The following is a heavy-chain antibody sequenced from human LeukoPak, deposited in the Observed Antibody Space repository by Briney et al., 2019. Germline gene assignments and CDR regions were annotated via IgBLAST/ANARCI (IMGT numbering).Heavy chain of an antibody. CDR1: GYTFTSYY. Sequence: ASVKVSCKASGYTFTSYYMHWVRQAPGQGLEWMGIINPSGGSTSYAQKFQGRVTMTRDTSTSTVYMELSSLRSEDTVVYYCARDASTGYSSGWSFDYWGQGTLVTVSS. CDR3: ARDASTGYSSGWSFDY. V-gene: IGHV1-46*01. CDR2: INPSGGST. J-gene: IGHJ4*02. D-gene: IGHD6-19*01.